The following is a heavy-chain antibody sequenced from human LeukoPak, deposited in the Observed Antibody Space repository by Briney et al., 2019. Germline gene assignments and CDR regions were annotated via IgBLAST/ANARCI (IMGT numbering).Heavy chain of an antibody. J-gene: IGHJ4*02. CDR2: INPNRGGT. CDR3: ARVPKATPGHFDY. CDR1: GYTFTGYY. Sequence: GASVTVSCKASGYTFTGYYMHWVRQAPGQGLEWMGWINPNRGGTNYAQKFQGRVTMTRDTSISTAYMELSRLRSDDTAVYYCARVPKATPGHFDYWGQGTLVTASS. V-gene: IGHV1-2*02.